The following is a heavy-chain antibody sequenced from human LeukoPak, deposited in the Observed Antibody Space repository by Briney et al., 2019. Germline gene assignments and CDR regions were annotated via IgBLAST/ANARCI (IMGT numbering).Heavy chain of an antibody. J-gene: IGHJ4*02. CDR1: GFTFTTHW. D-gene: IGHD6-13*01. CDR3: AKGRYSSSWYSEADFDY. CDR2: IKPDGSDT. V-gene: IGHV3-74*01. Sequence: GGSLRLSCGASGFTFTTHWIHWVRQAPGKGLVWVSRIKPDGSDTNYADSVKGRFTISRDNSKNTLYLQMNSLRAEDTAVYYCAKGRYSSSWYSEADFDYWGQGTLVTVSS.